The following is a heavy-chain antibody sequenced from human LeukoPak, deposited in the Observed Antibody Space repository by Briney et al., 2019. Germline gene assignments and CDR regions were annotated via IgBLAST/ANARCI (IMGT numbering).Heavy chain of an antibody. V-gene: IGHV3-66*02. CDR1: GFTVSSNY. CDR2: IYSGGST. Sequence: GGSLRPSCAASGFTVSSNYMSWVRQAPGKGLEWVSVIYSGGSTYYADSVKGRFTISRDNSKNTLYLQMNSLRAEDTAVYYCARDSLYSSSWYFDYWGQGTLVTVSS. CDR3: ARDSLYSSSWYFDY. D-gene: IGHD6-13*01. J-gene: IGHJ4*02.